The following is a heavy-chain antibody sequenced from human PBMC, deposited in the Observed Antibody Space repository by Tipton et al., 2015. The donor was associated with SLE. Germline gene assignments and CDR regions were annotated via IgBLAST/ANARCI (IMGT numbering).Heavy chain of an antibody. V-gene: IGHV4-59*01. CDR1: GGSFSDYY. D-gene: IGHD3-3*02. CDR2: ISYSGST. CDR3: WFDP. J-gene: IGHJ5*02. Sequence: TLSLTCTVYGGSFSDYYWSWIRQSPGKGLEWIGYISYSGSTNYNPSLRSRVTISVDTSKNQFSLKFCARGPPFMEWERNWFDPWGQGTQVTVSS.